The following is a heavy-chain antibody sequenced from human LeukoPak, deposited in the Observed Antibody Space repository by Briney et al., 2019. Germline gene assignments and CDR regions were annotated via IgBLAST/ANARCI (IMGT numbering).Heavy chain of an antibody. CDR2: ISPDSGDT. Sequence: ASVKVSCKALGYIFTGYYIHWVRQAPGQGLEWMGWISPDSGDTSYAQKFRGRVTMTRDTSISTAYMELSRLTSDDTAIYYCARVYNNSSRFLDYWGQGTLVTVSS. J-gene: IGHJ4*02. V-gene: IGHV1-2*02. CDR3: ARVYNNSSRFLDY. D-gene: IGHD1-14*01. CDR1: GYIFTGYY.